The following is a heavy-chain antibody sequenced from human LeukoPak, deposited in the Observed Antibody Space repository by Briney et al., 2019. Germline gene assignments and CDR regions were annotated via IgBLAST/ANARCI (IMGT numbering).Heavy chain of an antibody. CDR1: GYTFTSYD. D-gene: IGHD1-26*01. Sequence: GASVKVSCKASGYTFTSYDINWVRQATGQGLEWMGWINPNSGGTNYAQKFQGRVTMTRDTSISTAYMELSRLRSDDTAVYYCARGSWELLGRDAFDIWGQGTMVTVSS. CDR3: ARGSWELLGRDAFDI. CDR2: INPNSGGT. J-gene: IGHJ3*02. V-gene: IGHV1-2*02.